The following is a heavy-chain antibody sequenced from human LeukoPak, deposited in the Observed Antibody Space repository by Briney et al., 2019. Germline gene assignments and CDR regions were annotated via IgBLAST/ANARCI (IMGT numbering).Heavy chain of an antibody. Sequence: SETLSLTCTVSGGSISSGDYYWSWIRQPPGKGLEWIRYIYYSGSTYYNPSLKSRVTISVDTSKNQFSLKLSSVTAADTAVYYCARAITMVRGAPSTPYYFDYWGQGTLVTVSS. CDR1: GGSISSGDYY. D-gene: IGHD3-10*01. CDR3: ARAITMVRGAPSTPYYFDY. J-gene: IGHJ4*02. V-gene: IGHV4-30-4*01. CDR2: IYYSGST.